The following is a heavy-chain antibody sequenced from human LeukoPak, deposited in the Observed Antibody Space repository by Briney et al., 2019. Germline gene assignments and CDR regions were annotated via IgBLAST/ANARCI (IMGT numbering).Heavy chain of an antibody. CDR2: MYYSGRT. CDR1: GASISSSSYY. J-gene: IGHJ4*02. D-gene: IGHD1/OR15-1a*01. CDR3: ARHNENNSPSYPFDY. V-gene: IGHV4-39*01. Sequence: PSETLSLTCTVSGASISSSSYYWGWIRQPPGKGLEWIGSMYYSGRTYYNPSLKSRVTISVDTSKNQFSLKLSSVTVADTAVYYCARHNENNSPSYPFDYWGQGTLVTVSS.